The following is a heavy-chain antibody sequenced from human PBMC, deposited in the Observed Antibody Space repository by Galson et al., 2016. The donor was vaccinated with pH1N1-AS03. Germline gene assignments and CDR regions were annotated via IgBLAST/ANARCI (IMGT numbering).Heavy chain of an antibody. CDR3: ARGGDMARGVPILFGMGV. CDR2: MYHSGTT. V-gene: IGHV4-38-2*01. Sequence: ETLSLTCDVSGFSISSGYYWGWIRQPPGKGLEWIGSMYHSGTTFHNPSLKSRVTMSVDTSKNQFSLKLTSVTAADTAVYYCARGGDMARGVPILFGMGVWGQGP. J-gene: IGHJ6*02. CDR1: GFSISSGYY. D-gene: IGHD3-10*01.